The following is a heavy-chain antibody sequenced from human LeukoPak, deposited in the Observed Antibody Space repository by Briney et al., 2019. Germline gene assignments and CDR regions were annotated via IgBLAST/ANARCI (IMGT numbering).Heavy chain of an antibody. CDR3: ARVGGDYP. V-gene: IGHV3-30*04. CDR1: GFTFSSYA. CDR2: ISYDGSNK. J-gene: IGHJ5*02. Sequence: PGRSLRLSCAASGFTFSSYAMDWVRQAPGKGLEWVAVISYDGSNKYYADSVKGRFTISRDNAKNTLYLQMNSLRAEDTAVYYCARVGGDYPWGQGTLVTVSS. D-gene: IGHD3-10*01.